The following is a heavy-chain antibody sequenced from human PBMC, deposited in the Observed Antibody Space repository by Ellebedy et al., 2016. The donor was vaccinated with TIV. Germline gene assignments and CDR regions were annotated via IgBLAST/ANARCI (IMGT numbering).Heavy chain of an antibody. CDR3: ARRYFDY. CDR1: GFTFSSNW. CDR2: IKHDGTEK. Sequence: GGSLRLXXAASGFTFSSNWMSWVRQAPGKGLEWVANIKHDGTEKYYVDSVKGRFTISRDNAQNSLFLQMNSLRAEDTAVYYCARRYFDYWGQGTLVTVSS. J-gene: IGHJ4*02. V-gene: IGHV3-7*01.